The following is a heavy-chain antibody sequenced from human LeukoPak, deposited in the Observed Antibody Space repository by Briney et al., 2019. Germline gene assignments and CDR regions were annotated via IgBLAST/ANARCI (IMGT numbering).Heavy chain of an antibody. D-gene: IGHD3-9*01. CDR2: IIPIFGTA. CDR1: GGTFSSYA. J-gene: IGHJ4*02. V-gene: IGHV1-69*05. Sequence: GASVKVSCKASGGTFSSYAISWVRQAPGQGLEWMGGIIPIFGTANYAQKFQGRVTITTDESTSTAYMELSSLRSEDTAVYYCARDRLRYFDWFVVWGQGTLVTVSS. CDR3: ARDRLRYFDWFVV.